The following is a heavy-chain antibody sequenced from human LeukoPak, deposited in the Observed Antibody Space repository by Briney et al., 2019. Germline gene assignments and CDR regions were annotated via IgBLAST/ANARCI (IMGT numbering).Heavy chain of an antibody. D-gene: IGHD1-26*01. CDR1: GYTLTELS. J-gene: IGHJ6*03. V-gene: IGHV1-24*01. Sequence: ASVKVSCKVSGYTLTELSMHWVRQAPGKGLEWMGGFDPEDGETIYAQKFQGRVTMTEDTSTDTAYMELSSLRSKDTAVYYCATGPLVEYYYMDVWGKGTTVTVSS. CDR3: ATGPLVEYYYMDV. CDR2: FDPEDGET.